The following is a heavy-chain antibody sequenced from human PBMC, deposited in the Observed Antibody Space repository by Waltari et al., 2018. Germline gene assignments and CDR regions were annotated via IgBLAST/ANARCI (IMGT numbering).Heavy chain of an antibody. CDR3: TRTNAFDI. Sequence: EVQLVESGGGLVQPGRSLRLSCTAAGFTFGDSAMSWVRTAPGKGLEWVGYIRSKAYGGTTEYAASVKVRFTISRDDSKSIAYLQMNSLKTEDTDVYYCTRTNAFDIWGQGTMVTVSS. V-gene: IGHV3-49*04. CDR2: IRSKAYGGTT. CDR1: GFTFGDSA. J-gene: IGHJ3*02.